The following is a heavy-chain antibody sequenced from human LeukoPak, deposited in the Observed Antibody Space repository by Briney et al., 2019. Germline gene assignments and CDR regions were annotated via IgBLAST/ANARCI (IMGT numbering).Heavy chain of an antibody. CDR3: ARDFRQQLVLYYYYGMDV. CDR1: GGSISSSSYY. CDR2: IYYSGST. Sequence: SETLSLTCTVSGGSISSSSYYWGWIRQPPGKGLEWIGSIYYSGSTYYNPSLKSRVTISVDTSKNQFSLKLSSVAAADTAVYYCARDFRQQLVLYYYYGMDVWGQGTTVTVSS. J-gene: IGHJ6*02. D-gene: IGHD6-13*01. V-gene: IGHV4-39*07.